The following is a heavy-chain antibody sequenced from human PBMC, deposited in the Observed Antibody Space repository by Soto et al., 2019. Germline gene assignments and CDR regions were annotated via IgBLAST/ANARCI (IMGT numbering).Heavy chain of an antibody. Sequence: KSGGSLRLSCTASGFAFSSFNMNWVRQAPGKGLEWVSSIFTRSSQIYYADSVKGRFTISRDDAKNSLFLQMNSLSVEDTAVYFCAKDQEGSGSHWLGYNYYGMDVWGQGTTVTAP. D-gene: IGHD3-10*01. J-gene: IGHJ6*02. CDR2: IFTRSSQI. CDR1: GFAFSSFN. V-gene: IGHV3-21*04. CDR3: AKDQEGSGSHWLGYNYYGMDV.